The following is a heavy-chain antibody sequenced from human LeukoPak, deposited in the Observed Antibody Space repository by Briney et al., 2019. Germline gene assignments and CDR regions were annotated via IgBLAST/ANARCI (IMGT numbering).Heavy chain of an antibody. CDR2: INHSGST. V-gene: IGHV4-34*01. J-gene: IGHJ4*02. CDR1: GGSFSGYY. CDR3: ARGEAYCGGDCSHFDY. Sequence: SETLSLTCAVYGGSFSGYYRSWIRQPPGKGLEWIGEINHSGSTNYNPSLKSRVTISVDTSKNQFSLKLSSVTAADTAVYYCARGEAYCGGDCSHFDYWGQGTLVTVSS. D-gene: IGHD2-21*02.